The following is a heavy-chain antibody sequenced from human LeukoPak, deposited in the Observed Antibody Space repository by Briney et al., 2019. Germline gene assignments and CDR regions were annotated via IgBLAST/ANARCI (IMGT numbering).Heavy chain of an antibody. Sequence: SETLSLTCTVSGGSISSYYWSWIRQPPGKGLEWIGYIYYSGSTNYNPSLKSRVTISVDTSKNQFSLKLSSVTAADTAVYYCARAGGYYGSGGFAFDIWGQGTMVTVSS. D-gene: IGHD3-10*01. CDR1: GGSISSYY. V-gene: IGHV4-59*01. CDR3: ARAGGYYGSGGFAFDI. J-gene: IGHJ3*02. CDR2: IYYSGST.